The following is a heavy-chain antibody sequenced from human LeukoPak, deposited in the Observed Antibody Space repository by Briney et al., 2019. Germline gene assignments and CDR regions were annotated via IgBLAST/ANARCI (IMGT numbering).Heavy chain of an antibody. V-gene: IGHV1-2*02. CDR1: GYTFTGYY. D-gene: IGHD3-16*02. J-gene: IGHJ5*02. Sequence: ASVKVSCKASGYTFTGYYMHWVRQAPGQGLEWMGWINPNSGGTNYAQKFQGRVTMTRDTSISTAYMELSRLRSDDTAAYYCARTYYDYVWGSYRFHWFDPWGQGTLVTVSS. CDR3: ARTYYDYVWGSYRFHWFDP. CDR2: INPNSGGT.